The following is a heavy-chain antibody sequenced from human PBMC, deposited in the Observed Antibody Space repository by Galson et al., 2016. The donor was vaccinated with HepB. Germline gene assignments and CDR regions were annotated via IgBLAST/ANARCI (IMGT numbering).Heavy chain of an antibody. J-gene: IGHJ6*02. D-gene: IGHD1-1*01. Sequence: SCKASGYSFTDYRIHWVRQAPGQGLECMGVINPRGGATDYVQKFQGRVTMTSDTSTRTVYMELSSLTFEDTAVYFCASGLIATGASYYYNVMDVWGQGTTVTVS. CDR2: INPRGGAT. CDR1: GYSFTDYR. CDR3: ASGLIATGASYYYNVMDV. V-gene: IGHV1-46*01.